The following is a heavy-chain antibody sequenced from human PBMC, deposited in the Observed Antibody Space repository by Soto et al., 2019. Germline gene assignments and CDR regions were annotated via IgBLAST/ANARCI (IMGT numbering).Heavy chain of an antibody. CDR3: ARGGVSTRTFDY. J-gene: IGHJ4*02. D-gene: IGHD3-3*01. CDR2: IYPSDSDT. CDR1: GYNFAGYW. Sequence: GESLKISCKGSGYNFAGYWIAWVRQMPGKGLELMGIIYPSDSDTRYRPSFQGQVTISADKSISSAYLQWSSLRASDTAMYYCARGGVSTRTFDYWGQGTTVTVSS. V-gene: IGHV5-51*01.